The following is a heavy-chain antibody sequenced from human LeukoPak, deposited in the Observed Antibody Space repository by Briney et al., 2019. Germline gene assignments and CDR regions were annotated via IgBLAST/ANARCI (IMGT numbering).Heavy chain of an antibody. Sequence: PSQTLSHTCTVSGGSISSGDYYWTWIRQPPGKGLEWIGYIYYSGNTHYNPSLKSRVSISVDTAKNQFSLNLSSVTAADTAVYYCARDQNKYDSSGYYNYQYGMDVWGQGTTVTVSS. CDR2: IYYSGNT. D-gene: IGHD3-22*01. CDR3: ARDQNKYDSSGYYNYQYGMDV. CDR1: GGSISSGDYY. J-gene: IGHJ6*02. V-gene: IGHV4-30-4*01.